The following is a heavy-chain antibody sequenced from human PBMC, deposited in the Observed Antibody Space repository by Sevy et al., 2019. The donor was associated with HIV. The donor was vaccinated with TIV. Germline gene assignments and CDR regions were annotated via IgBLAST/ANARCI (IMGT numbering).Heavy chain of an antibody. CDR2: INHSGST. D-gene: IGHD5-12*01. V-gene: IGHV4-34*01. Sequence: SETLSLTCAVYGGSFSGYYWNWIRQTPGKGLEWIGEINHSGSTNYNPSLKSRVTISVDTSKNQFSLRLNSVTAVDTAVYYCARAPPVRSGDDSLNWFDPWGQGTLVTVSS. J-gene: IGHJ5*02. CDR1: GGSFSGYY. CDR3: ARAPPVRSGDDSLNWFDP.